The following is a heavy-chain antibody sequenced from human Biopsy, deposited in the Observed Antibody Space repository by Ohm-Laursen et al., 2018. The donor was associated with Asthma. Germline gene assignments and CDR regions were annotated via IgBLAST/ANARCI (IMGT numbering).Heavy chain of an antibody. CDR3: ARKAGSCISRTCYSLDF. D-gene: IGHD2-2*01. CDR1: GGTFNTYV. Sequence: GSLVKVSCKSLGGTFNTYVIGWVRQAPGQGLEWMGGINSVFGTTTYPQKFQDRATITADDSTSTVYMELSSLRSEDTAVYYCARKAGSCISRTCYSLDFWGQGTLVTVSS. V-gene: IGHV1-69*01. J-gene: IGHJ4*02. CDR2: INSVFGTT.